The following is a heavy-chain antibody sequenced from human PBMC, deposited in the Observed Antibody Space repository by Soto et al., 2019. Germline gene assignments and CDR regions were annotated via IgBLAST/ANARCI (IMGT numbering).Heavy chain of an antibody. J-gene: IGHJ6*02. CDR1: GFTFSGYA. V-gene: IGHV3-23*01. CDR2: ITGSGTST. Sequence: GSLRLSFAASGFTFSGYAMTWVRQAPGKGLEWVSSITGSGTSTYYADSVKGRFIISRDNSKNTVSLQMNSLRADDTAVYYCGKCPDFYSYSMDVWGQGTTVAVCS. CDR3: GKCPDFYSYSMDV.